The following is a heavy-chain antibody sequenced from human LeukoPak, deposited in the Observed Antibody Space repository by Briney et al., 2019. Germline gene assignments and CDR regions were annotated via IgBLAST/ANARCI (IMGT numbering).Heavy chain of an antibody. V-gene: IGHV4-34*01. CDR2: INHSGST. CDR3: ARGRYNWSY. D-gene: IGHD1-1*01. CDR1: VQPYSRYY. J-gene: IGHJ4*02. Sequence: SETQTLICALCVQPYSRYYWSWIPQPPGKGLEWSGEINHSGSTNYSPPLKCRVTISVDTSKTQFSLRLSSVTAAAASVYYGARGRYNWSYWGQGTLVTVSS.